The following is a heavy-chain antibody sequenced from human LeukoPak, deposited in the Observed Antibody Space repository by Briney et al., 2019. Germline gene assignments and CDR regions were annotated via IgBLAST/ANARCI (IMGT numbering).Heavy chain of an antibody. CDR3: ARTSDAFDI. V-gene: IGHV4-30-2*01. J-gene: IGHJ3*02. CDR2: IYHSGST. Sequence: SQTLSLTCTVSGGSISSGGHYWSWIRQPPGKGLEWIGYIYHSGSTYYNPSLKSRVTISVDRSKNQFSLKLSSVTAADTAVYYCARTSDAFDIWGQGTMVTVSS. CDR1: GGSISSGGHY.